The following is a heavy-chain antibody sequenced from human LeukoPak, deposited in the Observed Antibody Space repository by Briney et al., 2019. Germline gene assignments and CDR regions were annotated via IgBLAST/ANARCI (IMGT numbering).Heavy chain of an antibody. CDR2: ISSSSSYI. CDR3: ASSSYDSSGYYPG. Sequence: GRSLRLSCAASGFTFSSYSMNWVRQAPGKGLEWVSSISSSSSYIYYADSVKGRFTISRDNAKNSLYLQMNSLRAEDTAVYYCASSSYDSSGYYPGWGQGTLVTVSS. J-gene: IGHJ4*02. V-gene: IGHV3-21*01. D-gene: IGHD3-22*01. CDR1: GFTFSSYS.